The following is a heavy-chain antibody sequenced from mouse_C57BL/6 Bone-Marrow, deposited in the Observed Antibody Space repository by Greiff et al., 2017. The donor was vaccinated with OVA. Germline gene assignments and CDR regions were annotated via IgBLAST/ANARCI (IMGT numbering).Heavy chain of an antibody. D-gene: IGHD2-2*01. CDR3: ASTMVTRAYAMDY. Sequence: ESGAELMKPGASVKISCKATAYIFSSYWIEWVKQRPGHGLEWIGEILPRSGSTNYNEKFKGKATFTADTSSNTAYMQLNSLTSEDSAVYYCASTMVTRAYAMDYWGQGTSVTFSS. J-gene: IGHJ4*01. V-gene: IGHV1-9*01. CDR1: AYIFSSYW. CDR2: ILPRSGST.